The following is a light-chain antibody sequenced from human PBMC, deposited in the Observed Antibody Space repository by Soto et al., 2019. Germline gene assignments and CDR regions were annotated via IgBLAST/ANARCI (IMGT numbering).Light chain of an antibody. Sequence: DIQMTQSPSSLSASVGHSVTITCRASQTINTFLHWYQQKPGHAPNLLIYSASTLQTGVPSRFSGSGSGTDSTLTISTLQPDDFATYFCQQTFSFPHTFGPGTKVDLK. CDR2: SAS. CDR1: QTINTF. CDR3: QQTFSFPHT. V-gene: IGKV1-39*01. J-gene: IGKJ3*01.